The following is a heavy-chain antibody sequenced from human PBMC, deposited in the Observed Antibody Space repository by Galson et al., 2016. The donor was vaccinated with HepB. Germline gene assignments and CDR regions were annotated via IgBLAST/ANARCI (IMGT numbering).Heavy chain of an antibody. CDR3: AKYQGHPVSSYYFDY. Sequence: SLRLSCAASGFIFDNYAMGWVRQPPGKGLEWIPAIFGGGFGENYPDSVKGRFTISRDNSKNTLYLQMDNLRADDTAVYYCAKYQGHPVSSYYFDYWGRGALVTVSS. D-gene: IGHD3-10*01. CDR1: GFIFDNYA. CDR2: IFGGGFGE. J-gene: IGHJ4*02. V-gene: IGHV3-23*01.